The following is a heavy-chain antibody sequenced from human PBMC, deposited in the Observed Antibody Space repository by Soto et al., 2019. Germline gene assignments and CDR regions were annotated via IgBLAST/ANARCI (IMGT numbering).Heavy chain of an antibody. Sequence: ASVKVSCKASGGTFSSYAISWVRQAPGQGLEWMGGIIPIFGTANYAQKFQGRVTITADESTSTAYMELSSLRSEDTAVYYCASLSAVAGAPTWGEGNLVAVSS. D-gene: IGHD6-19*01. CDR3: ASLSAVAGAPT. CDR2: IIPIFGTA. CDR1: GGTFSSYA. V-gene: IGHV1-69*13. J-gene: IGHJ5*02.